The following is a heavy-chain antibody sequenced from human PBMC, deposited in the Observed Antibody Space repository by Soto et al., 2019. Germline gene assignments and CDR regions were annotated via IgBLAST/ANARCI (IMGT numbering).Heavy chain of an antibody. CDR3: ARDPPYYYDTSGYYESWFDP. CDR2: INPGNGNT. CDR1: GYTFTTYA. J-gene: IGHJ5*02. D-gene: IGHD3-22*01. V-gene: IGHV1-3*01. Sequence: ASVKVSCKASGYTFTTYAMHCVRQAPGQRLEWMGWINPGNGNTKYSEKFQGRVTITTDTSARTAYMELSSLRSEDTAVYYCARDPPYYYDTSGYYESWFDPWGQGTLVTVSS.